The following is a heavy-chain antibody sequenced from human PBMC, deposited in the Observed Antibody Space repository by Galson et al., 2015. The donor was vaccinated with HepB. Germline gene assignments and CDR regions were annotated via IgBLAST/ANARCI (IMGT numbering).Heavy chain of an antibody. D-gene: IGHD6-6*01. CDR3: AHRRVVDEEGWFDP. Sequence: PALVKPTQTLTLTCTVSGFSLTTSGVGVGWVRQPPQKALEWLAVIYWNDDKLYSPALESRLFITKDTYKNQVVLRVTNMDPADTGTYFCAHRRVVDEEGWFDPWGQGTLVTVSS. CDR1: GFSLTTSGVG. J-gene: IGHJ5*02. CDR2: IYWNDDK. V-gene: IGHV2-5*01.